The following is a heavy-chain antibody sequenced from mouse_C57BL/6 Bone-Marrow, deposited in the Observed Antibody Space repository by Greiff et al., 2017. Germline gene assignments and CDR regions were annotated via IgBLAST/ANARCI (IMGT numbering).Heavy chain of an antibody. Sequence: EVKVVESGGGLVKPGGSLKLSCAASGFTFSSYTMSWVRQTPEKRLEWVATISGGGGNTYYPDSVKGRFTISRDNAKNTLYLQMSSLRSEDTALYYCARPYGSSSWFAYWGQGTLVTVSA. J-gene: IGHJ3*01. CDR1: GFTFSSYT. CDR2: ISGGGGNT. CDR3: ARPYGSSSWFAY. V-gene: IGHV5-9*01. D-gene: IGHD1-1*01.